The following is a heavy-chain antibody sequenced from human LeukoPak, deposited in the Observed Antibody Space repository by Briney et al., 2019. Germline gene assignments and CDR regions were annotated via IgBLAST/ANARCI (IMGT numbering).Heavy chain of an antibody. J-gene: IGHJ2*01. D-gene: IGHD2-15*01. V-gene: IGHV5-51*01. CDR2: IYPGDSDT. Sequence: LGESLKISCKGSGYSFTNYWIGWVRQMPGKGLEWMGIIYPGDSDTRYSPSFQGQVTISADKSISTAYLQWSSLKASDTAMYYCARLDCSGGSCYQGENYYWYFDLWGRGTLVTVSS. CDR3: ARLDCSGGSCYQGENYYWYFDL. CDR1: GYSFTNYW.